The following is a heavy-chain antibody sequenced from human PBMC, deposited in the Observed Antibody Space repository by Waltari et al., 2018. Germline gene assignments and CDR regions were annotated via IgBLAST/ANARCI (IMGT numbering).Heavy chain of an antibody. D-gene: IGHD4-17*01. CDR1: GYSFTSYW. CDR3: ASGGHDYGAQKGFDY. CDR2: IYPGDSDT. Sequence: EVQLVQSGAEVKRPGESLKTSCKGSGYSFTSYWTGWVRQMPGKGLEWMGIIYPGDSDTRYSPSFQGQVTISADKSISTAYLQWSSLKASDTAMYYCASGGHDYGAQKGFDYWGQGTLVTVSS. V-gene: IGHV5-51*01. J-gene: IGHJ4*02.